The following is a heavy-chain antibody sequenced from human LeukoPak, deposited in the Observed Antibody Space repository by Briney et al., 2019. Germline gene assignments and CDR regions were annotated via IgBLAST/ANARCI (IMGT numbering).Heavy chain of an antibody. Sequence: SVKVSCKASGYTFTGYYMHWVRQAPGQGLEWMGWINPNSGGTNYAQKFQGRVTTTRDTSISTAYMELSRLRSDDTAVYYCARRMYYYDSSGFSYGMDVWGQGTTVTVSS. V-gene: IGHV1-2*02. J-gene: IGHJ6*02. D-gene: IGHD3-22*01. CDR3: ARRMYYYDSSGFSYGMDV. CDR1: GYTFTGYY. CDR2: INPNSGGT.